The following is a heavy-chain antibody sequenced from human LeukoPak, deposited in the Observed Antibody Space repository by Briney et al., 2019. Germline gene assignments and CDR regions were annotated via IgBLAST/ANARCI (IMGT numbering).Heavy chain of an antibody. J-gene: IGHJ5*02. D-gene: IGHD2-2*01. CDR2: INHSGST. CDR3: ARRPYCSSTSCYYSWFDP. V-gene: IGHV4-34*01. CDR1: GGSFSGYY. Sequence: SETLSLTCAVYGGSFSGYYWTWIRQPPGKGLEWIGEINHSGSTNYNPSLKSRVTISVDTSKNQFSLKLSSVTAADTAVYYCARRPYCSSTSCYYSWFDPWGQGTLVTVSS.